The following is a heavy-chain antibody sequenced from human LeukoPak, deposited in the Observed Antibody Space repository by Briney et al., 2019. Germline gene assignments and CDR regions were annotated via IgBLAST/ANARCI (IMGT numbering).Heavy chain of an antibody. J-gene: IGHJ4*02. D-gene: IGHD3-9*01. CDR3: ARLVDILTPFDY. V-gene: IGHV5-51*01. Sequence: GGSLQISCQGSGSRFTSYWIGWVRRLPGKGLEWMGIIYPGDSDTRYSPSFQGQVTISADKSISTAYLQWSSLKASDTAMYYCARLVDILTPFDYWGQGTLVTVSS. CDR1: GSRFTSYW. CDR2: IYPGDSDT.